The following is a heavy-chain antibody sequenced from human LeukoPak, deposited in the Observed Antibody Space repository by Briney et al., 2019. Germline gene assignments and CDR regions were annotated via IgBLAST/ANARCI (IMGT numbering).Heavy chain of an antibody. CDR3: ARDVVVVPVAILYGMDV. CDR1: GGSFSDYF. V-gene: IGHV4-34*01. D-gene: IGHD2-2*01. CDR2: VNHSGRT. J-gene: IGHJ6*02. Sequence: SETLSLTCAVYGGSFSDYFWSWIRQPPGKGLEWIGEVNHSGRTYYNPSLKSRVTISVDTSKSEFSLKLSSVTAADTAVYYCARDVVVVPVAILYGMDVWGQGTTVTVSS.